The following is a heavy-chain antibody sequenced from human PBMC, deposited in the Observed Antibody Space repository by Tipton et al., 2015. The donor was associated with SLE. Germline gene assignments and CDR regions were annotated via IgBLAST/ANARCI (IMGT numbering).Heavy chain of an antibody. CDR3: ARGRGRDFGRELDFQH. Sequence: TLSLTCTVSGGSISSGDFYWSWIRQHPGKGLEWIGYIYYSGSTFYNPSLKSRVSFLVDTSKNQFSLKLNSVTAADTAIYYCARGRGRDFGRELDFQHWGQGTLVTVSS. D-gene: IGHD3-16*01. V-gene: IGHV4-31*03. J-gene: IGHJ1*01. CDR2: IYYSGST. CDR1: GGSISSGDFY.